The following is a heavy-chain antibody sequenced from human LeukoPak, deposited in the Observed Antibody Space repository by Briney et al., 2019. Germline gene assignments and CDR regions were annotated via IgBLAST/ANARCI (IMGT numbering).Heavy chain of an antibody. J-gene: IGHJ4*02. D-gene: IGHD1-26*01. CDR2: ISAYNGNT. CDR3: ARDLGVYSGSYSHY. CDR1: GYTFTSYG. V-gene: IGHV1-18*01. Sequence: GASVKVSCKASGYTFTSYGISWVRQAPGQALEWMGWISAYNGNTNYAQKLQGRVTMTTDTSTSTAYMELRSLRSDDTAVYYCARDLGVYSGSYSHYWGQGTLVTVSS.